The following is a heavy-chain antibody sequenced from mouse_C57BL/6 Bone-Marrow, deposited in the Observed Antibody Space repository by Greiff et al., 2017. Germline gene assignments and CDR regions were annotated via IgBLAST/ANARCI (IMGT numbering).Heavy chain of an antibody. V-gene: IGHV5-4*03. CDR3: ERVMRPWFAY. J-gene: IGHJ3*01. CDR2: ISDGGSYT. Sequence: DVMLVESGGGLVKPGGSLKLSCAASGFTFSSYAMSWVRQTPEKRLEWVATISDGGSYTYYPDNVKGRFTISRDNAKNNLYLQMSHLKSEDTAMYYCERVMRPWFAYWGQGTLVTVSA. CDR1: GFTFSSYA. D-gene: IGHD2-3*01.